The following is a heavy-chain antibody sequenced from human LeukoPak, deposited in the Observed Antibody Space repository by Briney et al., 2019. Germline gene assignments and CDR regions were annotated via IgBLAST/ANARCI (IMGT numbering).Heavy chain of an antibody. CDR1: GGTFSSYA. J-gene: IGHJ6*03. CDR2: IIPIFGTA. D-gene: IGHD1-26*01. Sequence: SVKVSCKASGGTFSSYAISWVRQAPGQGLEWMGGIIPIFGTANYAQKFQGRVTITADKSTSTAYMELSSLRSEDTAMYYCARSGSSDYYYYYMDVWGKGTTVTVSS. V-gene: IGHV1-69*06. CDR3: ARSGSSDYYYYYMDV.